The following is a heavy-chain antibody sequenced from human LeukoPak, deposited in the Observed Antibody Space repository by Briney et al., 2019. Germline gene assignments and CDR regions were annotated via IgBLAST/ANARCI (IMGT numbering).Heavy chain of an antibody. CDR1: GVTFSSCS. Sequence: PAGSLSLSCAASGVTFSSCSMHWVCQAPQQGQERVGDMKCDGSERYYVDSVKGRLTISRDNAKNSLYLQVNSLRAEDMTVYYCVRGQSSHFDYWGQGALVTVSS. CDR3: VRGQSSHFDY. CDR2: MKCDGSER. J-gene: IGHJ4*02. V-gene: IGHV3-52*01. D-gene: IGHD6-6*01.